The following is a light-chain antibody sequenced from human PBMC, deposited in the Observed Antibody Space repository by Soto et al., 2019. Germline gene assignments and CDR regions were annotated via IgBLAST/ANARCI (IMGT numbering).Light chain of an antibody. CDR2: GAS. CDR3: QQDYNLPRT. J-gene: IGKJ1*01. V-gene: IGKV3-15*01. Sequence: EIVMTQSPSTLSVSPGERATLSCRASQSVSSNLAWYQQKPGQAPRLLIYGASTRATAIPARFSGSGSGTDFTLTISSLQPEDFAVYYCQQDYNLPRTFGQGTKV. CDR1: QSVSSN.